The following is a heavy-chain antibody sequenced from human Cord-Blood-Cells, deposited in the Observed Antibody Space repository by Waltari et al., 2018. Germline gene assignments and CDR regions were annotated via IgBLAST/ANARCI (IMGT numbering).Heavy chain of an antibody. J-gene: IGHJ5*02. V-gene: IGHV1-8*01. CDR1: GYTCTSYD. CDR2: MNPNSGNT. D-gene: IGHD3-3*01. CDR3: ARRHYDFWSGYYNWFDP. Sequence: QVQLVQSGAEVKKPGASVKVSCKASGYTCTSYDINWVRQATGQGLEWMGWMNPNSGNTGYAQKFQGRVTMTRNTSISTAYMELSSLRSEDTAVYYCARRHYDFWSGYYNWFDPWGQGTLVTVSS.